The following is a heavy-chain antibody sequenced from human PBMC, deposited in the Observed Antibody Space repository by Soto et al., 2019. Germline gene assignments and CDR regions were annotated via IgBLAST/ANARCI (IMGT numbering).Heavy chain of an antibody. CDR1: GFSFSISP. V-gene: IGHV3-30-3*01. J-gene: IGHJ5*02. D-gene: IGHD7-27*01. Sequence: PGGSLRLSCAASGFSFSISPMHWVRQAPGKGPEWVALISYDGTNKFYADSVKGRFTMSRDNSKSTLYLQVNSLRPEDAAVYYCARDPKTSGGQHWAFNYFDTWGQGTRVTVSS. CDR2: ISYDGTNK. CDR3: ARDPKTSGGQHWAFNYFDT.